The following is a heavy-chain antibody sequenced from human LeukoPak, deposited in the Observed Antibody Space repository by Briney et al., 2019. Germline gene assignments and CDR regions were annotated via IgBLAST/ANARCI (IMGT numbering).Heavy chain of an antibody. D-gene: IGHD3-3*01. CDR1: GGSISSSSYY. V-gene: IGHV4-31*03. Sequence: SETLSLTCTVSGGSISSSSYYWGWIRQPPGKGLEWIGYIYYSGSTYYNPSLKSRVTISVDTSKNQFSLKLSSVTAADTAVYYCARLSSLRFLEWSYYYYGMDVWGQGTTVTVSS. CDR2: IYYSGST. CDR3: ARLSSLRFLEWSYYYYGMDV. J-gene: IGHJ6*02.